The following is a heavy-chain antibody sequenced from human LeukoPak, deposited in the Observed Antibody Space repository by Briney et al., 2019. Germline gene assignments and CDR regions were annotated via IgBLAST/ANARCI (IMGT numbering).Heavy chain of an antibody. D-gene: IGHD3-22*01. CDR1: GFTFSSYW. CDR3: ARVGGYYAYYFDY. V-gene: IGHV3-74*01. CDR2: INSDGSST. Sequence: GGSLRLSCAASGFTFSSYWMHWARRAPGKGLVWVSRINSDGSSTSYADSVKGRFTISRDNAKNTLYLQMNSLRAEDTAVYYCARVGGYYAYYFDYWGQGTLATVSS. J-gene: IGHJ4*02.